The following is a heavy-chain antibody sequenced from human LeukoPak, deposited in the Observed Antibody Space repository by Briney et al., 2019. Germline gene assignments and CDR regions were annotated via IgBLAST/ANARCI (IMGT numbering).Heavy chain of an antibody. Sequence: SQTLSLTCTVSGGSISIISYYWGWIRQPPGKWLEWIGSIYYSRSTYSNPSLKSRVTISVDTSKNQFSLRLNSVTEADTAVYYCARLPGIAAVWGQGTLVIVSS. V-gene: IGHV4-39*07. CDR2: IYYSRST. CDR3: ARLPGIAAV. CDR1: GGSISIISYY. D-gene: IGHD6-13*01. J-gene: IGHJ1*01.